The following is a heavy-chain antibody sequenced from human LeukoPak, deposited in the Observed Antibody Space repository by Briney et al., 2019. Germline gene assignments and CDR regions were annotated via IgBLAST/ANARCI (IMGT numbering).Heavy chain of an antibody. V-gene: IGHV4-39*01. Sequence: PSETLSLTCTVSGGSISSSSYYWGWIRQPPGKGLEWIGSIYYSGSTYYNPSLKSRVTIPVDTSKNQFSLKLSSVTAADTAVYYCARHYYDSSGYYYVRYYYYYMDVWGKGTTVTISS. CDR2: IYYSGST. CDR3: ARHYYDSSGYYYVRYYYYYMDV. D-gene: IGHD3-22*01. CDR1: GGSISSSSYY. J-gene: IGHJ6*03.